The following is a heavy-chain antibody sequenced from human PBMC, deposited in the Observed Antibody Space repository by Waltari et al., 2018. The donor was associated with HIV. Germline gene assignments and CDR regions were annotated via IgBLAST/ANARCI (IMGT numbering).Heavy chain of an antibody. CDR3: ARDRHYGEYDY. CDR2: VDTAGDT. J-gene: IGHJ4*02. V-gene: IGHV3-13*01. CDR1: GFPFSSYD. D-gene: IGHD4-17*01. Sequence: EVQVVESGGGLVQPGGSLRLSCAAAGFPFSSYDMHWVRQATGKGLEWVSTVDTAGDTYYPDSVKGRFTISRENAKNSLYLQMNSLRAEDTAVYYCARDRHYGEYDYWGQGTLVTVSS.